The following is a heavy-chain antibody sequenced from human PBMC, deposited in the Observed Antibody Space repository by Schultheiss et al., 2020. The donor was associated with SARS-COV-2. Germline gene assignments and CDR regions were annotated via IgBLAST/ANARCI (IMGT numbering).Heavy chain of an antibody. CDR3: ASLAATTTL. J-gene: IGHJ4*02. CDR2: LYIAGTT. V-gene: IGHV3-53*01. CDR1: GFNVTNYY. Sequence: GGSLRLSCAVSGFNVTNYYMTWVRQPPGKGLEWVSVLYIAGTTKYADSVKGRFTISRDKSKNSLYLQMSSLRAEDTAVYYCASLAATTTLWGQGTLVTVSS. D-gene: IGHD4-17*01.